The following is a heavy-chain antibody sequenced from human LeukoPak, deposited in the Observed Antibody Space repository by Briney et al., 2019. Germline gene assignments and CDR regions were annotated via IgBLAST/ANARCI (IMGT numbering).Heavy chain of an antibody. J-gene: IGHJ6*03. CDR2: IFPSGSA. CDR1: GGSINSYY. Sequence: PSETLPLTCTVSGGSINSYYWTWIRQSPVKGLEWIGYIFPSGSAFYNPSLESRVTISLDTSENQFSLTLSFVTAADTAVYYCARRNHYFYYMDVWGKGTTVTVSS. V-gene: IGHV4-4*08. CDR3: ARRNHYFYYMDV.